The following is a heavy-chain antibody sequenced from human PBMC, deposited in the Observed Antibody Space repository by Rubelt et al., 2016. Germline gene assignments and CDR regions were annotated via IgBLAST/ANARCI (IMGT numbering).Heavy chain of an antibody. V-gene: IGHV1-18*01. D-gene: IGHD3-10*01. J-gene: IGHJ4*02. Sequence: QVKLVQSGAEVKKPGASVKVSCKASGYTFTSYGISWVRQAPGQGLEWLGWISAYNGNTNYAQKRKGRVTMTTDTSTGTAYMELRSLRSDDTAVYYCARDPLPVRGVIMTPTHCGQGTLVTVSS. CDR1: GYTFTSYG. CDR2: ISAYNGNT. CDR3: ARDPLPVRGVIMTPTH.